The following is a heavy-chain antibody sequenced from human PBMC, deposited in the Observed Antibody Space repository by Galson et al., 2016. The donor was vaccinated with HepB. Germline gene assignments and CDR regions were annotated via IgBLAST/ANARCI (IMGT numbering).Heavy chain of an antibody. V-gene: IGHV3-23*01. CDR2: IRHRDGST. J-gene: IGHJ3*01. CDR1: GLIFDSDG. D-gene: IGHD2/OR15-2a*01. Sequence: SLRLSCAFSGLIFDSDGISWVRQAPGKGLEWVSAIRHRDGSTHFGDSARGRFTISRDSSKNTVYLQMNSLRAEDTAVYYCATIPWVTSMHRLWGQGTLVSVSS. CDR3: ATIPWVTSMHRL.